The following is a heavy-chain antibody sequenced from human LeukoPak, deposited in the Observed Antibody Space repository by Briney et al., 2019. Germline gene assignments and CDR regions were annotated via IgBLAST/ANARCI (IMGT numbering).Heavy chain of an antibody. CDR3: ARATNFYYYYGMDV. J-gene: IGHJ6*02. V-gene: IGHV1-46*01. CDR1: GYTFTSYY. Sequence: GASVKVSCKTSGYTFTSYYIHWVRQAPGQGLEWMGIINPSSGATNYAQKFQGRVTMTRDTSTSTVYMELSSQRSEGTAVYYCARATNFYYYYGMDVWGQGTTVTVSS. D-gene: IGHD1-26*01. CDR2: INPSSGAT.